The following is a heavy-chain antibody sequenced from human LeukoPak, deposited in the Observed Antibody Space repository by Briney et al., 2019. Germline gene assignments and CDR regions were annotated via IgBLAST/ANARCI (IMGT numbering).Heavy chain of an antibody. J-gene: IGHJ4*02. Sequence: ASVKVSCKASGGTFSSYAISWVRQAPGQGLEWMGRIIPILGIANYAQKFQGRVTITADKSTSTAYMELSSLISEDTAVYYCACRGGKGACDYWGQGTLVTVSS. CDR3: ACRGGKGACDY. CDR2: IIPILGIA. CDR1: GGTFSSYA. V-gene: IGHV1-69*04. D-gene: IGHD2-15*01.